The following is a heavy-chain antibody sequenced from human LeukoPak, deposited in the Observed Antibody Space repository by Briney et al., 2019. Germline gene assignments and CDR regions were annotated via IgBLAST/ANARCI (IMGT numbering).Heavy chain of an antibody. CDR1: GHTFSSHA. CDR3: ARGRRAAAGNWGNDAFDI. J-gene: IGHJ3*02. D-gene: IGHD6-13*01. V-gene: IGHV1-69*05. Sequence: SVTLFCKASGHTFSSHAISWLRQAPGQELAWMGGIIPIFGTANYAQKFQGRVTITTDESTSTAYMELSSLRSEDTAVYYCARGRRAAAGNWGNDAFDIWGQGTMVTVSS. CDR2: IIPIFGTA.